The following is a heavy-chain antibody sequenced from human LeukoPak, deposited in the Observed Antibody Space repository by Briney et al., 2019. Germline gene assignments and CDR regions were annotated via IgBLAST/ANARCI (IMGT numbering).Heavy chain of an antibody. CDR1: GYTFTGYY. J-gene: IGHJ4*02. Sequence: GASVKVSCKASGYTFTGYYMYWVRQAPGQGLEWVGWINPNTGATGYAQKFQGRVTMTRDASIATGYMELSSLTSADTAVYYCTSSEHYQFWGQGTLVTVSS. D-gene: IGHD1/OR15-1a*01. CDR2: INPNTGAT. V-gene: IGHV1-2*02. CDR3: TSSEHYQF.